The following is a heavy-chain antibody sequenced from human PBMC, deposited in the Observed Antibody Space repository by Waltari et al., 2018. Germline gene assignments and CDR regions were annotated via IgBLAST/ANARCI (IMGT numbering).Heavy chain of an antibody. J-gene: IGHJ6*02. D-gene: IGHD6-6*01. CDR2: IYRGGST. CDR3: ARDFSPGWMQLVGGGNYYYGMDV. Sequence: EVQLVESGGGLIQPGGSLRLSCAASGFTVSSNYMSWVRQAPGKGLEWVSVIYRGGSTYYEESVKGRFTTSRDNAKNSLYLQMNSLRAEDTAVYYCARDFSPGWMQLVGGGNYYYGMDVWGQGTTVTVSS. CDR1: GFTVSSNY. V-gene: IGHV3-53*01.